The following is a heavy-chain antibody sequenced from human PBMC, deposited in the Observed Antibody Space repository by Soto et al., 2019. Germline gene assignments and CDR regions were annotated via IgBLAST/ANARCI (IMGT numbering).Heavy chain of an antibody. CDR2: TYHSGTT. CDR1: GDSINNSHW. J-gene: IGHJ5*02. CDR3: AREVNSSPARGPNWFDP. V-gene: IGHV4-4*02. D-gene: IGHD6-13*01. Sequence: SETLSLTCAVSGDSINNSHWWLWVRQTPGKGLEWIGETYHSGTTNYNPSLKTRVTISIDKSKNQFSLKMNSVTAADTAVYYCAREVNSSPARGPNWFDPWGQGTLVSVSS.